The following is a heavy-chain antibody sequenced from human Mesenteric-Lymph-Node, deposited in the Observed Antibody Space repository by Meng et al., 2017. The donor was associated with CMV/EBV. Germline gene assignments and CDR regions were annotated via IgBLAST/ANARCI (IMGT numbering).Heavy chain of an antibody. Sequence: GGSLRLSCAASGFTFSDYSMNWVRQAPGKGLEWVSYITRDSSTIYYADSVKGRFTISRDNAKNSLYLQMNSLRAEDTAVYYCAREVSIAAAGTGYYYYYGMDVWGQGTTVTVSS. D-gene: IGHD6-13*01. CDR2: ITRDSSTI. V-gene: IGHV3-48*04. J-gene: IGHJ6*02. CDR3: AREVSIAAAGTGYYYYYGMDV. CDR1: GFTFSDYS.